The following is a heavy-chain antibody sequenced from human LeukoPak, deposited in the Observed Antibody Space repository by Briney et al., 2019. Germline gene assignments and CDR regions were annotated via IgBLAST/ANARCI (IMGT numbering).Heavy chain of an antibody. CDR2: IGTSGGST. Sequence: PGGSLRLSCAASGFTFSTYVMSWVRQAPGKGLEWVSVIGTSGGSTIYADSVKGRFTISRDDSKNTLYLQLNSLRAEDTAVYYCARDIRYGDYAGWFDPWGQGTLVTVSS. J-gene: IGHJ5*02. V-gene: IGHV3-23*01. CDR3: ARDIRYGDYAGWFDP. CDR1: GFTFSTYV. D-gene: IGHD4-17*01.